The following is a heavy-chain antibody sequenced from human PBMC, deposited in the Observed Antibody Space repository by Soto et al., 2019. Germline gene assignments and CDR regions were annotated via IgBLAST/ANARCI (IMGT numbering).Heavy chain of an antibody. CDR3: ARTEAGAFYI. CDR2: IHHIGTT. CDR1: GGSLTTFNW. V-gene: IGHV4-4*02. J-gene: IGHJ3*02. Sequence: QVQLQESGPGLVKPSGILSLTCAVSGGSLTTFNWWSWVRQPPGKGLEWIGEIHHIGTTNYNPSLDSRVTISLDKSRNHFSLTLISVTAADSAVYYCARTEAGAFYIWGQGKMITVSS. D-gene: IGHD3-10*01.